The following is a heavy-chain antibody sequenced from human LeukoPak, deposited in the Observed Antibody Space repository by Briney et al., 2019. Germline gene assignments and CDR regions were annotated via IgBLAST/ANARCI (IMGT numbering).Heavy chain of an antibody. D-gene: IGHD3-9*01. Sequence: SETLSLTCTVSGGTISSYYWNWIRQPPGKGLEWIGYIYNSGSTNYNPSLKSRVTIFVDTSKNHFSLKLSSVTAADTAVYYCARVTRTYYDILTGYSGVFDYWGQGTLVTVSS. CDR3: ARVTRTYYDILTGYSGVFDY. CDR2: IYNSGST. J-gene: IGHJ4*02. CDR1: GGTISSYY. V-gene: IGHV4-4*08.